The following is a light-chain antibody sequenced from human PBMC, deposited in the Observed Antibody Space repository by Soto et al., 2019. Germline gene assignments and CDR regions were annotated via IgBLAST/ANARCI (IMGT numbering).Light chain of an antibody. V-gene: IGKV1-5*01. CDR3: QQYYGYPRT. J-gene: IGKJ1*01. Sequence: EILMTQSPSTLSASPGDRATISCRASQSISSRLAWYQQKPGKAPRPLIYGASSLERGVPSRFSASGSGTEFTLTISSLQSDDSATYYCQQYYGYPRTFGRGTKVDIK. CDR1: QSISSR. CDR2: GAS.